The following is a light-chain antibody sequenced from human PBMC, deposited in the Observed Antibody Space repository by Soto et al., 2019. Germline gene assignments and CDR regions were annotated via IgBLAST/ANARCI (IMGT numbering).Light chain of an antibody. CDR2: GAS. CDR1: QSVTNNY. J-gene: IGKJ1*01. CDR3: QHYGGSPRT. Sequence: ESVLTQSPGTLSLSPGERATLSCRASQSVTNNYLAWYKQKPGQAPRLLIYGASSRATGAPDRFSGSGSGTDFTLTISRLEPDDFAVYYCQHYGGSPRTFGQGTKVEMK. V-gene: IGKV3-20*01.